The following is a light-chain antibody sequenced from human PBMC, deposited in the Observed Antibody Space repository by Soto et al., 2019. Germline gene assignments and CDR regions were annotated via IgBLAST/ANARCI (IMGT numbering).Light chain of an antibody. CDR2: AAS. CDR3: QKYNSALIT. CDR1: QGISNY. J-gene: IGKJ5*01. Sequence: DIQMTQSPSSLSASVGDRVTITCRTSQGISNYLAWYQQKPGKVPKLLIYAASTLQSGVPSRFSGSGSGTDFTLTISSLQPEDVATYYCQKYNSALITFGQGTRLEIK. V-gene: IGKV1-27*01.